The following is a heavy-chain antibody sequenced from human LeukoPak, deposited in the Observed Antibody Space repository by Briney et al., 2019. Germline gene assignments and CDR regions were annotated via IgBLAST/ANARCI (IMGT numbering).Heavy chain of an antibody. V-gene: IGHV4-59*01. Sequence: PSETLSLTCTVSDVSITSYYWSWIRQSPEKGLEWIGYLTPSGGTYYKPSLQSRVTISVDTSKNQFSLKLTSVTAADTALYYCVKIKAGGASFDYWGQGTLVTVSS. CDR2: LTPSGGT. D-gene: IGHD1-26*01. J-gene: IGHJ4*02. CDR1: DVSITSYY. CDR3: VKIKAGGASFDY.